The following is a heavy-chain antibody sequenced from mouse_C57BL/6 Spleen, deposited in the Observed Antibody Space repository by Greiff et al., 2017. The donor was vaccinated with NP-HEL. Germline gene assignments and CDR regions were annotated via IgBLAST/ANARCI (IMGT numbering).Heavy chain of an antibody. Sequence: QVQLQQPGAELVKPGASVKLSCKASGYTFTSYWMHWVKQRPGQGLEWIGMIHPNSGSTNYNEKFKSKATLTVDKSSSTAYMQLSSLTSEDSAVYYCARSSYGLYAMDYWGQGTSVTVSS. J-gene: IGHJ4*01. D-gene: IGHD1-1*02. CDR3: ARSSYGLYAMDY. CDR1: GYTFTSYW. V-gene: IGHV1-64*01. CDR2: IHPNSGST.